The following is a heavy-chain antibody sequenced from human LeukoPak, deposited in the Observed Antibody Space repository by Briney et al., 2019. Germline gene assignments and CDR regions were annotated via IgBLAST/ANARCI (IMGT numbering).Heavy chain of an antibody. D-gene: IGHD6-13*01. J-gene: IGHJ5*02. CDR1: GGSISSYY. CDR3: ARRGSSWYSGFDP. CDR2: IYYSGST. V-gene: IGHV4-59*01. Sequence: SETLSLTCTVSGGSISSYYWSWIRQPPGKGLEWIGYIYYSGSTNYNPSLKSRVTISVDTSKNQFSLKLSSVTAADTAVYYCARRGSSWYSGFDPWGQGTLVTVSP.